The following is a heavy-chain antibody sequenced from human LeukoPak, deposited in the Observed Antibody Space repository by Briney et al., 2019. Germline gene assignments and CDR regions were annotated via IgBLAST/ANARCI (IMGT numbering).Heavy chain of an antibody. J-gene: IGHJ4*02. Sequence: PGGSLRLSCSASGFTFSSYAMFWVRQAPGKGLEYVSAVGTNGDNTYYADSVKGRFAISRDNSKNTLYLQMSSLRPEDTAVYYRVKDRTMDYWGQGTLVTVSS. D-gene: IGHD4/OR15-4a*01. CDR2: VGTNGDNT. V-gene: IGHV3-64D*06. CDR1: GFTFSSYA. CDR3: VKDRTMDY.